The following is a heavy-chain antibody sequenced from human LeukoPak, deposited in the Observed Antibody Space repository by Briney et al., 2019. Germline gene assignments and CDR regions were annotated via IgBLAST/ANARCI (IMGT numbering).Heavy chain of an antibody. CDR2: VYYGGST. CDR1: GGSLSSYY. D-gene: IGHD5-12*01. V-gene: IGHV4-59*01. Sequence: PSETLSLTCTVSGGSLSSYYWSWIRQPPGKGLEWIGYVYYGGSTNYNPSLKSRVSMSVDTSKNQFSLTLTSVTVADTAFYYCARGGIRGYSAFDNLDFWGLGTHVTVSS. J-gene: IGHJ4*02. CDR3: ARGGIRGYSAFDNLDF.